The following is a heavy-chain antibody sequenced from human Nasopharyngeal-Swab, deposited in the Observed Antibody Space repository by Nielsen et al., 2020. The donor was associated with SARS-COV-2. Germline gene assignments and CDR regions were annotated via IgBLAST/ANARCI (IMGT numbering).Heavy chain of an antibody. CDR3: AKDRNDYIWGSYRLTFDY. CDR2: ISGSGGST. D-gene: IGHD3-16*02. V-gene: IGHV3-23*01. J-gene: IGHJ4*02. Sequence: VRQAPGKGLAWVSAISGSGGSTYYADSVKGRFTISRDNSKNTLYLQMNSLRAEDTAVYYCAKDRNDYIWGSYRLTFDYWGQGTLVTVSS.